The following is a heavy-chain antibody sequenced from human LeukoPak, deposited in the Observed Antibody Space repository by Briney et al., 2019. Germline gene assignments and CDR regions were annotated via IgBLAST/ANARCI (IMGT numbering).Heavy chain of an antibody. J-gene: IGHJ4*02. CDR3: ARDRALRDYYDSSGYGLGY. D-gene: IGHD3-22*01. CDR1: GYTFTSYA. V-gene: IGHV1-3*01. Sequence: ASVKVSCKASGYTFTSYAMHWVRQAPGQRLEWMGWINAGNGNTKYSQKFQGRVTITRDTSASTAYMELGSLRSEDTAVYYCARDRALRDYYDSSGYGLGYWGQGTLVTVSS. CDR2: INAGNGNT.